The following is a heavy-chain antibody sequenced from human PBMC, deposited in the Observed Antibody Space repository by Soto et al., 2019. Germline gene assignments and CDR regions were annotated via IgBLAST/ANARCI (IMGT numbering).Heavy chain of an antibody. CDR2: IYYSGST. D-gene: IGHD3-10*01. J-gene: IGHJ3*02. Sequence: QVQLQESGPGLVKPSQTLSLTCTVSGGSISSGGYYWSRIRQHPGKGLEWIGNIYYSGSTCYNPSLKSRVTISVDTSKNQFSLKLSSVTAADTAVYYCARVGSYHSTAFDIWGQGTMVTVSS. V-gene: IGHV4-31*03. CDR3: ARVGSYHSTAFDI. CDR1: GGSISSGGYY.